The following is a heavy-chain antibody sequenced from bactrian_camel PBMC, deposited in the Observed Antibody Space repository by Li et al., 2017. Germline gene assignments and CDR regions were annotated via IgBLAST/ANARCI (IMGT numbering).Heavy chain of an antibody. CDR2: ISNDAGA. Sequence: HVQLVESGGGSVQAGGSLRLTCTASVSAYVAYVYAMAWFRQAPGKEREAVAAISNDAGATYADSVKGRFTISKDNRKNILYLQMNSPTPGDTAMYYCTADRSRMTTMQVLGFAPRYWGQGTQVTVS. CDR1: VSAYVAYVYA. J-gene: IGHJ4*01. CDR3: TADRSRMTTMQVLGFAPRY. D-gene: IGHD3*01. V-gene: IGHV3S53*01.